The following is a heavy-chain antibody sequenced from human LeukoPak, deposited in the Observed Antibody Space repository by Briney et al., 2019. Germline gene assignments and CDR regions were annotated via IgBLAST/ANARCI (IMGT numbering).Heavy chain of an antibody. CDR1: GFTFSNAW. J-gene: IGHJ4*02. V-gene: IGHV3-66*01. CDR2: IYSGGST. D-gene: IGHD3-22*01. CDR3: AREHYYDSSGSDY. Sequence: GGSLRLSCAASGFTFSNAWMSWVRQAPGKGLEWVSVIYSGGSTYYADSVKGRFTISRDNSKNTLYLQMNSLRAEDTAVYYCAREHYYDSSGSDYWGQGTLVTVSS.